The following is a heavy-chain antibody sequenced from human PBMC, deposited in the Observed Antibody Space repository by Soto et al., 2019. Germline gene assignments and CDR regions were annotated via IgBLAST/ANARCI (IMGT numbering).Heavy chain of an antibody. CDR3: GRMGMKHNGTWENWFDP. V-gene: IGHV1-2*02. CDR2: INGNTGYT. D-gene: IGHD2-21*01. Sequence: GSVKVSFKASGYTFTGYYVHWLRQAPGQGLEWMGWINGNTGYTSYAQRFQDRVTMTRDTSISAAYMELSRLRSDDTAVYYCGRMGMKHNGTWENWFDPWGQGTLVTVSS. J-gene: IGHJ5*02. CDR1: GYTFTGYY.